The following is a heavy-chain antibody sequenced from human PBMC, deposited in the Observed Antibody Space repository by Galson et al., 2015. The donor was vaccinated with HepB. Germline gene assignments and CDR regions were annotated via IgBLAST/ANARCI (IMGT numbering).Heavy chain of an antibody. Sequence: SVKVSCKASGYTFTGYYMHWVRQAPGQGLEWLGRINPNNGDTNYAQKFQDRVTLTRDTSIRTVYMELSRLGSDDTAVYFCATSRGYCASSSCFATEGLDYWGQGTLVTVSS. CDR3: ATSRGYCASSSCFATEGLDY. D-gene: IGHD2-2*01. CDR2: INPNNGDT. V-gene: IGHV1-2*06. CDR1: GYTFTGYY. J-gene: IGHJ4*02.